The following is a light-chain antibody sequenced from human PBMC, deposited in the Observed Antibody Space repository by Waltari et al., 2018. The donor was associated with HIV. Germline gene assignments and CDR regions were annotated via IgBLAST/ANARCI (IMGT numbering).Light chain of an antibody. CDR3: ASWDDSLSGWV. V-gene: IGLV1-47*01. J-gene: IGLJ3*02. Sequence: QSVLTQPPSASGTPGQTVTISCSGSSSNIGGNYVYWYQCLPGTAPNLLIYRNNQRPSGVPDRFSGSKSGTSASLAISGLRSEDEADYYCASWDDSLSGWVFGGGTKVTVL. CDR2: RNN. CDR1: SSNIGGNY.